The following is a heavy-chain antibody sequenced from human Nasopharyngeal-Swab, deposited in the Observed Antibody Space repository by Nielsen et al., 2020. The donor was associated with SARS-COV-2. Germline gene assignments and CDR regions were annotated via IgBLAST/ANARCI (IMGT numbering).Heavy chain of an antibody. J-gene: IGHJ4*02. V-gene: IGHV3-53*03. CDR3: ARGAYDSSGYFCDY. CDR2: IYSGGST. Sequence: WIRQPPGKGPEWVSVIYSGGSTYSADSMKGRVTISRDNSKNTLYLQMNSLRAEDTAVYYCARGAYDSSGYFCDYWGQGTLVTVSS. D-gene: IGHD3-22*01.